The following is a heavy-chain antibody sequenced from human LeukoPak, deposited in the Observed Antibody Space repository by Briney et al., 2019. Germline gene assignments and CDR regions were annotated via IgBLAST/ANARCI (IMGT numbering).Heavy chain of an antibody. Sequence: PGTSLRLSCSASGFTFSSYGVHWVRQAPGKGLEWLAGIATDGSFAYYADSVKGRFTLSRDNSKNTLYLQMDSLRTEDTAVYYCARDLLLYFGEVTMAFDYWGLGTLVTVSS. CDR3: ARDLLLYFGEVTMAFDY. J-gene: IGHJ4*02. CDR1: GFTFSSYG. V-gene: IGHV3-30*03. CDR2: IATDGSFA. D-gene: IGHD3-10*01.